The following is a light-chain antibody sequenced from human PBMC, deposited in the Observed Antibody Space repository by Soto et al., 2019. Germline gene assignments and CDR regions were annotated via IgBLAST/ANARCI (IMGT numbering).Light chain of an antibody. CDR3: QQYGSSPPWT. J-gene: IGKJ1*01. V-gene: IGKV3-20*01. CDR2: GAS. CDR1: QSVSSSF. Sequence: EIVFTQSPATLSLSPGERATLSCRASQSVSSSFLAWYQQKPGQAPRLLIYGASSRATGIPDRFSGSGSGTDFTLTISRLEPEDFAVYYCQQYGSSPPWTFGQGTKVDIK.